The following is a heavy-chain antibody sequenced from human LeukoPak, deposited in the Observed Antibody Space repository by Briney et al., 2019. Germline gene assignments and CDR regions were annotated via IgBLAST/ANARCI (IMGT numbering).Heavy chain of an antibody. CDR1: GGSIRSYY. V-gene: IGHV4-59*01. CDR2: IYYSGST. CDR3: ARGAMIVVVNWYFDL. J-gene: IGHJ2*01. Sequence: PSETLSLTXTVSGGSIRSYYWSWIRQPPGKGLEWIGYIYYSGSTNYNPSLKSRVTISVDTSKNQFSLKLSSVTAADTAVYYCARGAMIVVVNWYFDLWGRGTLVTVSS. D-gene: IGHD3-22*01.